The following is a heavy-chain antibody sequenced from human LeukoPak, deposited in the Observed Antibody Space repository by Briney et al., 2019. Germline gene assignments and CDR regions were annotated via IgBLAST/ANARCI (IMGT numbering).Heavy chain of an antibody. CDR2: IRSKANSYAT. Sequence: GGSLKLSCAASGFTFSGSAMHWVRQASGKGLEWVGRIRSKANSYATAYAASVKGRFTISRDDSKNTAYLQMNSLKTEDTAVYYCTRGITMVRGVTPPFDYWGQGTLVTVSS. CDR1: GFTFSGSA. D-gene: IGHD3-10*01. V-gene: IGHV3-73*01. CDR3: TRGITMVRGVTPPFDY. J-gene: IGHJ4*02.